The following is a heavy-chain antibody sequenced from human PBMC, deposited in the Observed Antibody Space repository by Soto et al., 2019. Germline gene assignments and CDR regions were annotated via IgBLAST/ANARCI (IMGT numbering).Heavy chain of an antibody. J-gene: IGHJ4*02. CDR3: ARVKIVVGVYYFDY. D-gene: IGHD3-22*01. CDR2: IYHSGST. CDR1: GGSISSGGYS. V-gene: IGHV4-30-2*01. Sequence: SETLSLTCAVSGGSISSGGYSWSWIRQTPGKGLEWIGYIYHSGSTYYNPSLKSRVTISVDRSKNQFSLKLSSVTAADTAVYYCARVKIVVGVYYFDYWGQGTLVTVSS.